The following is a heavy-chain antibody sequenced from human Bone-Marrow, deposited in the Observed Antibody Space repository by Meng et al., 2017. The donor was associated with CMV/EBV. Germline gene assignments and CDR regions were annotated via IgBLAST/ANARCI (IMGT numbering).Heavy chain of an antibody. D-gene: IGHD2-15*01. J-gene: IGHJ4*02. Sequence: GESLKISCAASGFTFSDYYMSWIRQAPGKGLEWVSCISSSGSTIYYADSVKGRFTISRDNAKNSLYLQMNSLRAEDTAVYYCARGGSVKVYYFDSFGQGTLVTVSS. V-gene: IGHV3-11*04. CDR3: ARGGSVKVYYFDS. CDR2: ISSSGSTI. CDR1: GFTFSDYY.